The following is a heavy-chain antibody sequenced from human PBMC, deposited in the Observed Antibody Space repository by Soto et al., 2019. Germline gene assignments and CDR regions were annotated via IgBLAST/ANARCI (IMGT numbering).Heavy chain of an antibody. J-gene: IGHJ4*02. Sequence: EVQLVESGGGLVQPGGSLRLSCAASGFTVSSNYMSWVRQAPGKGLEWVSVIYSGGSTYYADSVKGRFTISRDNSKNTLYLQMNILRAEDTAVYYCARLASSLHSPDYWGQGTLVTVSS. D-gene: IGHD2-21*01. CDR1: GFTVSSNY. CDR3: ARLASSLHSPDY. CDR2: IYSGGST. V-gene: IGHV3-66*01.